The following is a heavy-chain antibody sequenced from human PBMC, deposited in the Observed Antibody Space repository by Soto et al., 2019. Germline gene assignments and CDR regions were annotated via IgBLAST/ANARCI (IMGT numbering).Heavy chain of an antibody. J-gene: IGHJ4*02. CDR3: ARGHCSGGSCYRVDY. Sequence: QVQLQESGPGLVKPSETLSLTCTVSGGSISSYYWSWIRQPPGKGLEWIGYIYYSGSTNYNPSLKRRVTISVDTSKNQFSLKLSSVTAADTAVYYCARGHCSGGSCYRVDYWGQGTLVTVSS. V-gene: IGHV4-59*01. D-gene: IGHD2-15*01. CDR2: IYYSGST. CDR1: GGSISSYY.